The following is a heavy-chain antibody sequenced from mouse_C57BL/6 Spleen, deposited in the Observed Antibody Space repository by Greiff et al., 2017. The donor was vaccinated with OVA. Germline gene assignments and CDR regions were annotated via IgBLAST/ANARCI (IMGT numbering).Heavy chain of an antibody. CDR2: INPSSGYT. Sequence: QVQLQQSGAELARPGASVKMSCKASGYTFTSYTMHWVKQRPGQGLEWIGYINPSSGYTKYNQKFKDKATLTADKSSSTAYMQLSSLTSEDSAVYYCARGGIYYDYDGYYYAMDYWGQGTSVTVSS. D-gene: IGHD2-4*01. CDR1: GYTFTSYT. V-gene: IGHV1-4*01. CDR3: ARGGIYYDYDGYYYAMDY. J-gene: IGHJ4*01.